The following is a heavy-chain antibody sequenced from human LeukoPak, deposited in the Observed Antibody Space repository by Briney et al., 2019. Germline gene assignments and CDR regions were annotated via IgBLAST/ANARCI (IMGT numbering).Heavy chain of an antibody. Sequence: KAGGSLRLSCVASGFPFSISWMPWVRQVPGKGLVWLSQIHSDGSDTTYADSVKGRFTISRDNAKNTLFLQMHSLRVEDTAVYYCARDQGVAGWLSAWGQGTLVSVSS. CDR1: GFPFSISW. CDR3: ARDQGVAGWLSA. CDR2: IHSDGSDT. D-gene: IGHD3-22*01. V-gene: IGHV3-74*03. J-gene: IGHJ4*02.